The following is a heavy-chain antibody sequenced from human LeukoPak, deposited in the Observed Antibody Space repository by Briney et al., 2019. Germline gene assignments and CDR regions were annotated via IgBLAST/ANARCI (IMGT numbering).Heavy chain of an antibody. CDR1: GFTFSSYG. V-gene: IGHV3-30*03. CDR3: ARAWIIGYCGTDCYLDY. D-gene: IGHD2-21*02. Sequence: GGSLRLSCAASGFTFSSYGMHWVRQAPGKGLEWVAVISYDGSNKYYADSVKGRFTISRDNSKNTLYLQMNSLRAEDTAVYYCARAWIIGYCGTDCYLDYWGQGNLVTVSS. J-gene: IGHJ4*02. CDR2: ISYDGSNK.